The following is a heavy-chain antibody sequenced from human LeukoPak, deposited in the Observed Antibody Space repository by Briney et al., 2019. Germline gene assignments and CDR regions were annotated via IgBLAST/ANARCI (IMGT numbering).Heavy chain of an antibody. CDR2: IYHSGDT. CDR1: GDSIYTYY. J-gene: IGHJ4*02. V-gene: IGHV4-59*01. Sequence: SETLSLTCTVSGDSIYTYYWSWIRQPPGKGLEYIGYIYHSGDTYYNPSLKSRVTMSVDTSNNQFSLRLSSVTAADTAVYYCARTARQCHSWGQGILVSVSS. CDR3: ARTARQCHS. D-gene: IGHD6-6*01.